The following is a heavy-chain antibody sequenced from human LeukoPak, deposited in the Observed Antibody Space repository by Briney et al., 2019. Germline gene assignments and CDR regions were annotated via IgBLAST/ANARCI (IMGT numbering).Heavy chain of an antibody. V-gene: IGHV3-23*01. CDR1: GFILSNCA. D-gene: IGHD5-12*01. CDR3: VKEVVATIPPL. CDR2: IDTKGTIT. J-gene: IGHJ4*02. Sequence: GGSLRLSCAASGFILSNCAMTWVRQAPGKGLEWVSGIDTKGTITYYADSVKGRFTISIDNSKNTLFLQMNSLRAEDTAVYYCVKEVVATIPPLWGQGTLVTVSS.